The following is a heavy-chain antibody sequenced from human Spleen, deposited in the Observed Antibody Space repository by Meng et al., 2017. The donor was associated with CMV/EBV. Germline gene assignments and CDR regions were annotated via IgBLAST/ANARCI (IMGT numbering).Heavy chain of an antibody. Sequence: NYWRWIRQPPGKGLEWIGNIYCSGSTYYNPYLKSRVTITVDTSKNQFSLKLRSVTAADTAVYYCARAVKGDIVVVPAARRGRYFDYWGQGTMVTVSS. CDR1: NY. D-gene: IGHD2-2*01. CDR3: ARAVKGDIVVVPAARRGRYFDY. J-gene: IGHJ4*02. CDR2: IYCSGST. V-gene: IGHV4-31*02.